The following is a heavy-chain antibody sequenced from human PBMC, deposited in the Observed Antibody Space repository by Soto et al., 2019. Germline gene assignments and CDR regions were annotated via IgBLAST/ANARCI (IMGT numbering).Heavy chain of an antibody. CDR1: GFTFSSYD. CDR2: IGTAGDT. Sequence: GGSLRLSCAASGFTFSSYDMHWVRQATGKGLEWVSAIGTAGDTYYPGSVKGRFTISRENAKNSLYLQMNSLRAGDTAVYYCARGLRGEGAFDIWGQGTMVTVSS. V-gene: IGHV3-13*01. CDR3: ARGLRGEGAFDI. D-gene: IGHD3-10*01. J-gene: IGHJ3*02.